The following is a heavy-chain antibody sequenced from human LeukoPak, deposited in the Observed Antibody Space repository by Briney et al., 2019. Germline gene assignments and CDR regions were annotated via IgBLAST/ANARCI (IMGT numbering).Heavy chain of an antibody. CDR1: GFTFSNYA. J-gene: IGHJ4*02. CDR3: ARGGSSSWIELDY. V-gene: IGHV3-30*04. CDR2: ISYDGSNK. D-gene: IGHD6-13*01. Sequence: GGSLRLSCAASGFTFSNYAMHWVRQAPGKGLEWVAVISYDGSNKYYADSVKGRFTISRDNSKNTLYLQMNSLRAEDTAVYYCARGGSSSWIELDYWGQGTLVTVSS.